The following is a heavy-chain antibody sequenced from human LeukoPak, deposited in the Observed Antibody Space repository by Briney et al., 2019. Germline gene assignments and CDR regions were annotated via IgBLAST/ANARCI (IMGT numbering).Heavy chain of an antibody. CDR1: GYTFTSYG. CDR3: ARLRYYYGSGSYPEGYFDY. J-gene: IGHJ4*02. Sequence: ALVKVSCKASGYTFTSYGISWVRQAPGQGLEWMGWISAYNGNTNYAQKLQGRVTMTTDTSTSTAYMELRSLRSDDTAVYYCARLRYYYGSGSYPEGYFDYWGQGTLVTVSS. V-gene: IGHV1-18*01. D-gene: IGHD3-10*01. CDR2: ISAYNGNT.